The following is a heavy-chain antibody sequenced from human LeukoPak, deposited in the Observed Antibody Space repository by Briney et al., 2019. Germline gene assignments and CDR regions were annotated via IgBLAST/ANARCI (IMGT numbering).Heavy chain of an antibody. J-gene: IGHJ3*02. CDR1: GGSFSGYY. CDR3: ARDRRIVVVPAVNRDAFDI. CDR2: INHSGST. V-gene: IGHV4-34*01. D-gene: IGHD2-2*01. Sequence: SETLSLTCAVYGGSFSGYYWSWIRQPPGKGLEWIGEINHSGSTNYNPSLKSRVTISVDTSKNQFSLKLSSVTAADTAVYYCARDRRIVVVPAVNRDAFDIWGQGTMVTVSS.